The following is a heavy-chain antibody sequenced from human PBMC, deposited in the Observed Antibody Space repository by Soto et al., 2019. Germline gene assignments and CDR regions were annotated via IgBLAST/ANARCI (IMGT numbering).Heavy chain of an antibody. CDR3: ARDGGVDIVATTPHY. J-gene: IGHJ4*02. D-gene: IGHD5-12*01. V-gene: IGHV1-18*01. Sequence: GASVKVSXKASGYTFTSYGISWVRQAPGQGLEWMGWISAYNGNTNYAQKLQGRVTMTTDTSTSTAYMELSSLRSDDTAVYYCARDGGVDIVATTPHYWGQGTLVTVSS. CDR2: ISAYNGNT. CDR1: GYTFTSYG.